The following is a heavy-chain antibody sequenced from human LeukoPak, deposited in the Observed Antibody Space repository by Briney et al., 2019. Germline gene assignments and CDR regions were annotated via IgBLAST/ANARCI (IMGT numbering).Heavy chain of an antibody. CDR3: ARDGVIVYRGVLRWGPKKPERDYYMDV. CDR2: ISYDGSNK. D-gene: IGHD3-10*01. J-gene: IGHJ6*03. Sequence: GGSLRLSCAASGFTFSSYGMHWVRQAPGKGLEWVAVISYDGSNKYYADSVKGRFTISRDNSKNTLYLQMNSLRAEDTAVYYCARDGVIVYRGVLRWGPKKPERDYYMDVWGQGTTVTVS. V-gene: IGHV3-30*03. CDR1: GFTFSSYG.